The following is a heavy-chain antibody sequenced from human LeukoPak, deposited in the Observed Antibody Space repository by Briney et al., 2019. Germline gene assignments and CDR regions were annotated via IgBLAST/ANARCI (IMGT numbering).Heavy chain of an antibody. CDR2: IYYSGST. J-gene: IGHJ6*02. D-gene: IGHD4-17*01. CDR1: GGSIRSYY. CDR3: ARGYGRAYYYYYGMDV. V-gene: IGHV4-59*13. Sequence: SETLSLTCTVSGGSIRSYYWSWIRQPPGKGLEWIGYIYYSGSTNYNPSLKSRVTISVDTSKNQFSLKLSSVTAADTAVYYCARGYGRAYYYYYGMDVWGQGTTVTVSS.